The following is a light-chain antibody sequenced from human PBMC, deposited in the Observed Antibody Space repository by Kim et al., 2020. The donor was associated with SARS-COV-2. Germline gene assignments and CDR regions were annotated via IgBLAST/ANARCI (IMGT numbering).Light chain of an antibody. CDR1: QTISSD. V-gene: IGKV1-39*01. CDR2: AAS. Sequence: SASVGDRGTITCRASQTISSDLNWYQQKPGKAPKFLIYAASSLQRGVPSRFRGSGSGTDFTLTISSLQPEDFGTYYCQQSYNTPLTFGGGTKLEIK. CDR3: QQSYNTPLT. J-gene: IGKJ4*01.